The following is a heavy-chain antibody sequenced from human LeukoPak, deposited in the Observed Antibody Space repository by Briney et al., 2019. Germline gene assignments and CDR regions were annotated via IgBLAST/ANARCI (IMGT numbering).Heavy chain of an antibody. Sequence: GGSLRLSCAASGFIFSTYEMNWVRQAPGKGLEWVSYISRSGDTIYYADSVKGRFTISRDNAENSLYLQMDSLRAEDTAVYYCAREEDGNSWFSDSFQHWGQGTLVTVSS. CDR1: GFIFSTYE. D-gene: IGHD5-24*01. CDR3: AREEDGNSWFSDSFQH. CDR2: ISRSGDTI. V-gene: IGHV3-48*03. J-gene: IGHJ1*01.